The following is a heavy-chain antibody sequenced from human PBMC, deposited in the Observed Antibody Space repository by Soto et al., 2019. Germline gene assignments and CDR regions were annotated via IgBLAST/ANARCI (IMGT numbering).Heavy chain of an antibody. V-gene: IGHV3-23*01. J-gene: IGHJ4*02. CDR3: AKDKRDILTGYYNSDY. Sequence: GGSLRLSCAASGFTFSSYAMSWVRQAPGKGLEWVSAISGSGGSTYYADSVKGRFNISRDNSKNTLYLQMNRLRAEDTALFYCAKDKRDILTGYYNSDYWGQGTLVTVSS. CDR2: ISGSGGST. D-gene: IGHD3-9*01. CDR1: GFTFSSYA.